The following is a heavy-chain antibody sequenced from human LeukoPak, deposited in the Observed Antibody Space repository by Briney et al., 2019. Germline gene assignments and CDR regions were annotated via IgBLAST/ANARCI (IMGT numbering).Heavy chain of an antibody. Sequence: GGSLRLSCAASGFTFSDYYMSWIRQAPGKGLERVSYISSSVSTIYYADSVKGRFTISRDNAKNSLYLQMNSLRAEDTAVYYCARVADNYDFWSATRRRYYYYMDVWGKGTTVTVSS. CDR2: ISSSVSTI. CDR3: ARVADNYDFWSATRRRYYYYMDV. V-gene: IGHV3-11*01. J-gene: IGHJ6*03. D-gene: IGHD3-3*01. CDR1: GFTFSDYY.